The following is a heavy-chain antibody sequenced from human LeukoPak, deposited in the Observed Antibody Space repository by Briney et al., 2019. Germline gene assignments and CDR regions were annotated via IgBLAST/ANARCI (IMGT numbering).Heavy chain of an antibody. Sequence: GASVKVSCKAPGYTFTSYDINWVRQATGQGLEWMGWMNPNSGNTGYAQKFQGRVTMTRNTSISTAYMELSSLRSEDTAVYYCARSQRAAAGYYFDYWGQGTLVTVSS. D-gene: IGHD6-13*01. J-gene: IGHJ4*02. CDR1: GYTFTSYD. V-gene: IGHV1-8*01. CDR2: MNPNSGNT. CDR3: ARSQRAAAGYYFDY.